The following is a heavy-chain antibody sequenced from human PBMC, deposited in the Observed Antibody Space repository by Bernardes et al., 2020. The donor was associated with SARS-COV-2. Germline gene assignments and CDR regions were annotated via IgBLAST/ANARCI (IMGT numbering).Heavy chain of an antibody. D-gene: IGHD4-17*01. V-gene: IGHV4-59*08. CDR3: ARRSRDYEDY. Sequence: TLFLTCTISGGSISSYYCSVIRQPPGTGLEWIGYIYYSGSTNYNPSLKSRVTISVDTSKNQFSLKLSSVTAADTAVYYCARRSRDYEDYWGQGTLVTVSS. CDR1: GGSISSYY. J-gene: IGHJ4*02. CDR2: IYYSGST.